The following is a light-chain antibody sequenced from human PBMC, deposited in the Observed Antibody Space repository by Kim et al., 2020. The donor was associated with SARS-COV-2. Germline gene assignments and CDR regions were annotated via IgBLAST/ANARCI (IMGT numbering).Light chain of an antibody. Sequence: DIKMTQSPSSLSASVGDRLTITCRASQSISTYLNWYQQKPGKAPNLLIFGASSLQSGVPSRFSGSGSGTDFTLAISSLQPEDFATYYCQQSFSLPLTFGGGTKVDIK. CDR3: QQSFSLPLT. CDR1: QSISTY. CDR2: GAS. V-gene: IGKV1-39*01. J-gene: IGKJ4*01.